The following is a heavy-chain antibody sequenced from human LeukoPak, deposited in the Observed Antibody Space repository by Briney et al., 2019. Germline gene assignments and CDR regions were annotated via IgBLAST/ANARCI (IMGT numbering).Heavy chain of an antibody. CDR1: GFTFTNYW. J-gene: IGHJ4*02. V-gene: IGHV3-7*01. Sequence: GGSLRLSCAASGFTFTNYWMSWVRQTPGEAPEWVANIKQDGSETYYLDSVKGRFTISRDNAKNSLYLQMNSLRGDDTAIYYCARDKVTGASYFDYWGQGTLVTVSS. D-gene: IGHD7-27*01. CDR3: ARDKVTGASYFDY. CDR2: IKQDGSET.